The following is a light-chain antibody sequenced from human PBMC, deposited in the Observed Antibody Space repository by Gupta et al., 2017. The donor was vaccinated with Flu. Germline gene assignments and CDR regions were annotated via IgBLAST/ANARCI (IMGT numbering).Light chain of an antibody. Sequence: QSALTQPPSASGSPGQSVTISCTGTSSDVGNYKYVSWYQQHPGKAPKLMIYEVSERPSGVPDRFSGSKSGNTASLTISGLQAEDEADYFCCSYAGNNNLVFGGGTKLTVL. CDR3: CSYAGNNNLV. V-gene: IGLV2-8*01. CDR1: SSDVGNYKY. J-gene: IGLJ2*01. CDR2: EVS.